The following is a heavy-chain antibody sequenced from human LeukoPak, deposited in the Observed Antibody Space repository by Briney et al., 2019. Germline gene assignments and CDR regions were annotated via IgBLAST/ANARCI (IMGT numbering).Heavy chain of an antibody. J-gene: IGHJ4*02. Sequence: GSLRLSCVASGFTFSSSWMSWVRQAPGKGLEWVADIKQDGSEKSYVESVRGRFTISRDNAKNSLYLQLNSLRAEDTALYYCARDNPPDYWGQGTLVTVSS. CDR2: IKQDGSEK. CDR3: ARDNPPDY. CDR1: GFTFSSSW. V-gene: IGHV3-7*03.